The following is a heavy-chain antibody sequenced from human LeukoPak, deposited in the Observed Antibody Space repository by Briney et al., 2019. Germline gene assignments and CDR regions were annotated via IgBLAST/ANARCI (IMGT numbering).Heavy chain of an antibody. Sequence: GGSLRLSCEASRFTFREYAMTWVRQAPGQGLEWVSSIGSDNKPHYSESVKGRFAISRDNSKSMLFLQLNSLRAEDTALYYCARDLHYYVAIDVWGQGTTVTVSS. CDR3: ARDLHYYVAIDV. CDR1: RFTFREYA. CDR2: IGSDNKP. D-gene: IGHD3-10*02. J-gene: IGHJ6*02. V-gene: IGHV3-23*01.